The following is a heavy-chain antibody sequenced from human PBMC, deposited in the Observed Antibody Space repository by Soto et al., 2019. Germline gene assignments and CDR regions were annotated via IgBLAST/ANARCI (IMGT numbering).Heavy chain of an antibody. J-gene: IGHJ4*02. Sequence: ETSVKVSCKDSGYTFTSYGISWVRQAPGQGLEWMGWISAYNGNTNYAQKLQGRVTMTTDTSTSTAYMELGSLRSDDTAVYYCARSITMIVVVTVFDYWGQGTLVTVSS. V-gene: IGHV1-18*01. CDR1: GYTFTSYG. D-gene: IGHD3-22*01. CDR3: ARSITMIVVVTVFDY. CDR2: ISAYNGNT.